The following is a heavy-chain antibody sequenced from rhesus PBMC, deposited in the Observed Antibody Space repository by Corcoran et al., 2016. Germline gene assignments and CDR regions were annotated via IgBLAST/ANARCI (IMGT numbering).Heavy chain of an antibody. CDR1: GGSISSNY. CDR3: ATAAGHYYYGLDS. D-gene: IGHD6S26*01. Sequence: QLQLQESGPGLVKPSETLSLTCAVSGGSISSNYWSWFRQPPGKGLEWIGRISGTGGSTEYNPALKSRVPISTDTSKNQCSLKRTSMTAADTAVYYCATAAGHYYYGLDSWGQGVVVTVSS. CDR2: ISGTGGST. V-gene: IGHV4-173*01. J-gene: IGHJ6*01.